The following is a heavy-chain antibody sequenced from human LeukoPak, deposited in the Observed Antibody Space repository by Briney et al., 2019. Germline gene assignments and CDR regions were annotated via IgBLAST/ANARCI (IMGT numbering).Heavy chain of an antibody. V-gene: IGHV3-30*09. CDR2: IAYDGGDR. CDR3: ARSRSQVGAAGFDY. Sequence: GRSLRLSCAASGFTFSDFAMHWVRQPPGKGLEWVAVIAYDGGDRYYADSVKGRFAFSRDNSKNALYLQMNSLRNEDTAVYYCARSRSQVGAAGFDYWGQGSLVTVSS. CDR1: GFTFSDFA. D-gene: IGHD6-13*01. J-gene: IGHJ4*02.